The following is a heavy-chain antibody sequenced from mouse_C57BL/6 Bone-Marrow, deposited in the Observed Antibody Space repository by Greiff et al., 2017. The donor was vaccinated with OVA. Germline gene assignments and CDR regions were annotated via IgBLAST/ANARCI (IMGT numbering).Heavy chain of an antibody. V-gene: IGHV14-4*01. J-gene: IGHJ2*01. Sequence: VQLQQSGAELVRPGASVKLSCTASGFNIKDDYMHWVKQRPEQGLEWIGWIDPENGDTEYASKFQGKATITADTSSNTADLQHSSLTAEETAVYYCTAYGNFDNGGQGTTLTVSS. CDR2: IDPENGDT. CDR1: GFNIKDDY. CDR3: TAYGNFDN. D-gene: IGHD2-1*01.